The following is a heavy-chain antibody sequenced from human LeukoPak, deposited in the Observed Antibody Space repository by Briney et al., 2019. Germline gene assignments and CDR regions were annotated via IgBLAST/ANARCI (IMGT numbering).Heavy chain of an antibody. CDR2: ISSSSSYT. D-gene: IGHD6-19*01. Sequence: PGGSLRLSCAASGFTFSDYYMSWIRQAPGKGLEWVSFISSSSSYTNYADSVKGRFTISRDNAKNSLYLQVNSLRAEDTAVYYCARDFKAVAGTSHEVFDYWGQRTLVTVSS. CDR1: GFTFSDYY. CDR3: ARDFKAVAGTSHEVFDY. J-gene: IGHJ4*02. V-gene: IGHV3-11*05.